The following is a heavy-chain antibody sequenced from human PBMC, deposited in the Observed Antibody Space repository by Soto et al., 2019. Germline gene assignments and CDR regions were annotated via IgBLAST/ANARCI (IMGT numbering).Heavy chain of an antibody. Sequence: SGPTLVSPTETLTLTCTVSGFSLSNSRMGVSWIRQPPGKALEWLAHIFSNDEKSYSTSLKSRLTISKDTSKSRVVLTMTNMDPVDTATYYCARFRDKQGYFEYWGQGTLVNVSS. CDR3: ARFRDKQGYFEY. V-gene: IGHV2-26*01. CDR1: GFSLSNSRMG. CDR2: IFSNDEK. J-gene: IGHJ4*02.